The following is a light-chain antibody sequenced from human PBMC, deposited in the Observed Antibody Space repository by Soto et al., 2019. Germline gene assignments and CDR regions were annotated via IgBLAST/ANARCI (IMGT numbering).Light chain of an antibody. J-gene: IGKJ2*01. CDR2: GAS. V-gene: IGKV3-20*01. CDR1: QSVASSY. Sequence: EIVLTQSPGTLSLSPGERATLSCRASQSVASSYLAWHQQKPGQAPRLLIYGASSRATDIPERFSGSGSGTDFTLTISRVEPDDFAVYYCQQYGSSPPSYTFGQGTKLEVK. CDR3: QQYGSSPPSYT.